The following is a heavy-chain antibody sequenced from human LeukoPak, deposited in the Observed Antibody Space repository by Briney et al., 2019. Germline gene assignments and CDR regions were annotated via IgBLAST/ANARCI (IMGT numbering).Heavy chain of an antibody. J-gene: IGHJ4*02. D-gene: IGHD3-10*01. Sequence: GASVKVSCKASGYTFTSYYMHWVRQAPGQGLEWMGIINPSGGSTSYAQKFQGRVTMTRDTSTSTVYMELSSLRSEDTAVYYCAREKYYYGSGSWYYFDYWGQGTLVTVSS. CDR1: GYTFTSYY. V-gene: IGHV1-46*01. CDR2: INPSGGST. CDR3: AREKYYYGSGSWYYFDY.